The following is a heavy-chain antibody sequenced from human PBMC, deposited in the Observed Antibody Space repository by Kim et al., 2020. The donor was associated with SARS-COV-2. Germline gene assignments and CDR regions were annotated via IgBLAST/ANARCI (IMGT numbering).Heavy chain of an antibody. D-gene: IGHD3-9*01. CDR1: GFTFSSYS. CDR2: ISSSSTI. CDR3: ARGQARYDILTGYYKLDY. Sequence: GGSLRLSCAASGFTFSSYSMNWVRQAPGKGLEWVSYISSSSTIYYAASVKGRFTISSDNAKNSLYLQMNSLSDEDTAVYYCARGQARYDILTGYYKLDYWGQGTLVTVSS. V-gene: IGHV3-48*02. J-gene: IGHJ4*02.